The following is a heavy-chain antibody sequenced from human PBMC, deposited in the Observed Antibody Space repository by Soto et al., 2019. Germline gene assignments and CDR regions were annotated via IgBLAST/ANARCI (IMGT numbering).Heavy chain of an antibody. V-gene: IGHV3-30*18. CDR1: GFTFSSYG. CDR2: ISYDGSNK. Sequence: QVQLVESGGGVVQPGRSLRLSCAASGFTFSSYGMHWVRQAPGKGLEWVAVISYDGSNKYYADSVKGRFTISRDNSKNTLYLQMNSLRAEDTAVYYCAKEYSSGWRFFDYWGQGTLVTVSS. J-gene: IGHJ4*02. D-gene: IGHD6-19*01. CDR3: AKEYSSGWRFFDY.